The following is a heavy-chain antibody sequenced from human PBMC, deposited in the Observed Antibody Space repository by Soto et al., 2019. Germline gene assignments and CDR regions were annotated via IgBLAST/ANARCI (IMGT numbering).Heavy chain of an antibody. J-gene: IGHJ4*02. Sequence: SETLSLTCAVYGGSFSGYYWSWIRQPPGKGLEWFGKIIHSGSTNYNPSLKIRVTVSVDMSKNKFSLKLSFVTAADTAVYYCARRAGYSSGWYVYWGQGTLVTVSS. CDR1: GGSFSGYY. V-gene: IGHV4-34*12. D-gene: IGHD6-19*01. CDR2: IIHSGST. CDR3: ARRAGYSSGWYVY.